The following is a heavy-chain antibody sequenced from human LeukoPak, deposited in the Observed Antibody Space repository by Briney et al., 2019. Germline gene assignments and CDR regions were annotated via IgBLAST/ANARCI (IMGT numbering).Heavy chain of an antibody. CDR3: ARVYNYYYYYYMDV. J-gene: IGHJ6*03. CDR2: IYYSGST. CDR1: GGSISSSSYY. Sequence: SETQSLTCTVSGGSISSSSYYWGWIRQPPGKGLEWIGSIYYSGSTYYNPSLKSRVTISVDTSKNQFSLKLSSVTAADTAVYYCARVYNYYYYYYMDVWGKGTTVTVSS. V-gene: IGHV4-39*07.